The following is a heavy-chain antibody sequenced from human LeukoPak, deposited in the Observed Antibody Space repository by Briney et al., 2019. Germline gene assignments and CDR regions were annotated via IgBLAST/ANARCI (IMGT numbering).Heavy chain of an antibody. V-gene: IGHV3-48*01. D-gene: IGHD2-8*02. Sequence: GGSLRLSCAASGFTFSSYSMNWVRQAPGKGLEWVSYISSSSSTIHYADSVKGRFTISRDNAKNSLYLQMNSLRAEDTAVYYCARVWWGDNGVGWGQGILVTVSS. CDR3: ARVWWGDNGVG. J-gene: IGHJ4*02. CDR2: ISSSSSTI. CDR1: GFTFSSYS.